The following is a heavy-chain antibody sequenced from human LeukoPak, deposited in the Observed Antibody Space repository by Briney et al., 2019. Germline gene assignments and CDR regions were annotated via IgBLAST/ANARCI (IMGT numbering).Heavy chain of an antibody. D-gene: IGHD4-23*01. Sequence: GGALKISCQGSGCSFTSYWIGWGRQMPGKGLEGMGIIYPGDSDTRYSPSFQGQVTISADKSISTAYLQWSSLKASDTAMYYCATKTHYGGNPTHFDYWGQGTLVTVSS. CDR1: GCSFTSYW. V-gene: IGHV5-51*01. CDR3: ATKTHYGGNPTHFDY. CDR2: IYPGDSDT. J-gene: IGHJ4*02.